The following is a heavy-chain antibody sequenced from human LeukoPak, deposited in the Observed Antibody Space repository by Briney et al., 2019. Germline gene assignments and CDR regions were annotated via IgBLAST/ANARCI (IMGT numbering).Heavy chain of an antibody. CDR1: GFTFSDYG. D-gene: IGHD2-15*01. V-gene: IGHV3-21*01. CDR3: ARDSVVVAENWFDP. CDR2: ISSGGTHI. J-gene: IGHJ5*02. Sequence: GGSLRLSCAASGFTFSDYGMNWVRQAPGQGLEWVSFISSGGTHINYADSVKGRLTISRDNAKNSLYLQMNSLRAEDTAVYYCARDSVVVAENWFDPWGQGTLVTVSS.